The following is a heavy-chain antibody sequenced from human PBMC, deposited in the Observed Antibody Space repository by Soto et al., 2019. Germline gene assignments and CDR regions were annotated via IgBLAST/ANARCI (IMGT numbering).Heavy chain of an antibody. J-gene: IGHJ4*02. CDR3: ARGGYYDILTGSLPPFDY. D-gene: IGHD3-9*01. CDR2: IYYSGST. CDR1: GGSISSYY. V-gene: IGHV4-59*08. Sequence: PSETLSLTCTVSGGSISSYYWSWIRQPPGKGLEWIGYIYYSGSTSYNPSHKSRVTISVDTSKNQFSLKLSSVTAADTAVYYCARGGYYDILTGSLPPFDYWGQGTLVTVS.